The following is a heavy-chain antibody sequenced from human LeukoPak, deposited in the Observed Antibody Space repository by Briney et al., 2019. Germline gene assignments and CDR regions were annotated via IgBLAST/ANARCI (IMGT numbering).Heavy chain of an antibody. CDR1: GGSISSSSYY. Sequence: SETLSLTCTVSGGSISSSSYYWGWIRQPPGKGLEWIGSIYHSGSTNYNPSLKSRVTISVDKSKNQFSLKLSSVTAADTAVYYCARGVGSYYLAAGAFDIWGQGTMVTVSS. D-gene: IGHD1-26*01. V-gene: IGHV4-39*07. CDR2: IYHSGST. J-gene: IGHJ3*02. CDR3: ARGVGSYYLAAGAFDI.